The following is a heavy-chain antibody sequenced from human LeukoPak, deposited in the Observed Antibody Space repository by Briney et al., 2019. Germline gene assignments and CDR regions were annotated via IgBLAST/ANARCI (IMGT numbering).Heavy chain of an antibody. V-gene: IGHV4-59*01. CDR3: ARGRVSSSTWYSTYYYYFYMDV. CDR1: DDSITMYY. D-gene: IGHD1-1*01. Sequence: SETLSLTCTVSDDSITMYYWTWIRQPPGKGLEWIGYVDHTGSTKFTPSLNGRVSISRDTSKNFFSLRLRSVTAADTAVYFCARGRVSSSTWYSTYYYYFYMDVWGKGTTVTVSS. J-gene: IGHJ6*03. CDR2: VDHTGST.